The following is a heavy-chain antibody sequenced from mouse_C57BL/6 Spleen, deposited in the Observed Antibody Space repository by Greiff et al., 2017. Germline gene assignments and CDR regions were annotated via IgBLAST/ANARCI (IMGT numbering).Heavy chain of an antibody. CDR1: GFTFSSYT. D-gene: IGHD1-1*01. J-gene: IGHJ1*03. Sequence: EVKLMESGGGLVKPGGSLKLSCAASGFTFSSYTMSWVRQTPEKRLEWVATISGGGGNTYYPDSVKGRFTISRDNAKNTLYLHMSSLRSEDTALYYCARHRYYGSSWYFDVWGTGTTVTVSS. CDR2: ISGGGGNT. V-gene: IGHV5-9*01. CDR3: ARHRYYGSSWYFDV.